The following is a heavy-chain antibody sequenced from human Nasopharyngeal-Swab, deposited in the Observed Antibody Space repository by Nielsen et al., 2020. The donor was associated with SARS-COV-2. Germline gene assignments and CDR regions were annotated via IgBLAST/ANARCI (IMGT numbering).Heavy chain of an antibody. D-gene: IGHD2-21*01. CDR2: IYYSGST. V-gene: IGHV4-59*01. J-gene: IGHJ4*02. CDR3: AVIPPGRWYFDY. CDR1: GGSISSYY. Sequence: SETLSLTCTVSGGSISSYYWTWIRQPPGRGLEWIGYIYYSGSTNYNPSLESRVTMSEDTSKNQFSLNLSSVTAADTAVYYCAVIPPGRWYFDYWGQGTLVTVSS.